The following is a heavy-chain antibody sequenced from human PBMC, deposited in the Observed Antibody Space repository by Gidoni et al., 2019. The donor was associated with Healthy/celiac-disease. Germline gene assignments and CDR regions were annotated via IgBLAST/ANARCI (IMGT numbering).Heavy chain of an antibody. J-gene: IGHJ5*02. CDR3: ARFPPQDYDILTGYYNWFDP. CDR1: GCSISSSSYY. D-gene: IGHD3-9*01. CDR2: IYYSGST. V-gene: IGHV4-39*01. Sequence: QLQLQESGPGLVKPSETLSLTCTVAGCSISSSSYYWGWIRQPPGKGLEWIGSIYYSGSTYYNPSLKSRVTISVDTSKNQFSLKLSSVTAADTAVYYCARFPPQDYDILTGYYNWFDPWGQGTLVTVSS.